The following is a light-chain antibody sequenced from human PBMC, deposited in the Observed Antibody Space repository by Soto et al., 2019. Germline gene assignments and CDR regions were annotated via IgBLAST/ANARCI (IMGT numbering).Light chain of an antibody. CDR2: DVS. CDR1: RSDVGGYNY. CDR3: NSYTSSSTYV. Sequence: QSALTQPASVSGSPGQSITISCTGTRSDVGGYNYVSWYQQHPGKAPKLVIYDVSNRPSGVSNRFSGSKSGNTASLTISGLQAEDEADYYCNSYTSSSTYVFGTGTKVTV. V-gene: IGLV2-14*01. J-gene: IGLJ1*01.